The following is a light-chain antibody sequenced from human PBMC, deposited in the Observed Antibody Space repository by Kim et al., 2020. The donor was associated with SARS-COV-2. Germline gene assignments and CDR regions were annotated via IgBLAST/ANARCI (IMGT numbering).Light chain of an antibody. Sequence: GDRVTITCRASQTITTWLAWYQQKPGKAPKLLIYEASSLEDGVPSRFSGSGSGTEFSLTISSLQPDDFASYYCQQYHGSPWTFGHGTKV. CDR1: QTITTW. CDR3: QQYHGSPWT. J-gene: IGKJ1*01. V-gene: IGKV1-5*01. CDR2: EAS.